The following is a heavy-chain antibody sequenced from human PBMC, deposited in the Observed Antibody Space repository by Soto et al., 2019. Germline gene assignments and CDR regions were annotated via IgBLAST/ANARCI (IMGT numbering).Heavy chain of an antibody. D-gene: IGHD3-10*01. CDR2: ISYDGIND. J-gene: IGHJ4*02. CDR1: GFTFRNFD. Sequence: GGSLRLSCAASGFTFRNFDKHWVRQAPGKRLDWVAAISYDGINDYYAESVKGKFNISRDNSKSTLYLQINTLSTEDTAVYYCARGSAGHYNAGTLLDWGQGTLVTVSS. V-gene: IGHV3-30-3*01. CDR3: ARGSAGHYNAGTLLD.